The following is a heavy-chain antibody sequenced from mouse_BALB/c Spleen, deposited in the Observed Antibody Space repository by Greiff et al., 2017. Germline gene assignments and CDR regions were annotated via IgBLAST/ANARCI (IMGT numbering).Heavy chain of an antibody. CDR3: ASDGLYYGFYFDY. J-gene: IGHJ2*01. CDR2: ISSSGNT. V-gene: IGHV3-2*02. D-gene: IGHD1-1*01. Sequence: EVKLLESGPGLVKPSQSLSLSCTASGFSITSDYAWYWIRQHPGNKLWWMGYISSSGNTSYNPSLKSRISITRDTSTNQFFLQLKSVTAEDTATYYCASDGLYYGFYFDYWGQGTTLTVSS. CDR1: GFSITSDYA.